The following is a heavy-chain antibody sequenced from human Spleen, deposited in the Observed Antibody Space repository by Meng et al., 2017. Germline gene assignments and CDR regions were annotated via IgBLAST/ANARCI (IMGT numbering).Heavy chain of an antibody. Sequence: GGSLRLSCAASGFTFSIHSMNWVRQAPGKGLEWVSSISRSSTYRYYADSVKGRFTISRDNAKNPLYLQLNGLRAEDTAVYYCVRDYYDNSGTSFDPYFDSWGQGTLVTVSS. J-gene: IGHJ4*02. V-gene: IGHV3-21*01. CDR2: ISRSSTYR. CDR3: VRDYYDNSGTSFDPYFDS. D-gene: IGHD3-22*01. CDR1: GFTFSIHS.